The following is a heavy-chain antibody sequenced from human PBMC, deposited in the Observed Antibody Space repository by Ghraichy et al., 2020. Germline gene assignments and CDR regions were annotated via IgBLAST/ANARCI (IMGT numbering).Heavy chain of an antibody. CDR3: ARDRGQWLVLLATTPAHFDY. V-gene: IGHV1-18*04. CDR1: GYTFTSYG. Sequence: ASVKVSCKASGYTFTSYGISWVRQAPGQGLEWMGWISAYNGNTNYAQKLQGRVTMTTDTSTSTAYMELRSLRSDDTAVYYCARDRGQWLVLLATTPAHFDYWGQGTLVTVSS. J-gene: IGHJ4*02. D-gene: IGHD6-19*01. CDR2: ISAYNGNT.